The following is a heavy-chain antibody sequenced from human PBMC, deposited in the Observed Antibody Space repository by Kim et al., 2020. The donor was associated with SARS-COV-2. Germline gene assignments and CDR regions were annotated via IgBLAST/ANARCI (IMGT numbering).Heavy chain of an antibody. CDR3: ARGPGGSGDAFDI. V-gene: IGHV4-34*01. CDR1: GGSFSGYY. J-gene: IGHJ3*02. Sequence: SETLSLTCAVYGGSFSGYYWSWIRQPPGKGLEWIGEINHSGSTNYNPSLKSRVTISVDTSKNQFSLKPNSVTAADTAVYYCARGPGGSGDAFDIWGQGAMVTVSS. CDR2: INHSGST. D-gene: IGHD3-16*01.